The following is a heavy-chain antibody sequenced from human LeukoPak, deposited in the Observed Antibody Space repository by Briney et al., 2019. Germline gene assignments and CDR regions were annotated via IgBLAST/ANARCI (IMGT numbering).Heavy chain of an antibody. CDR1: GYTFTGYY. CDR3: ARDWVRDYYDSSGYYPRFDY. V-gene: IGHV1-2*02. J-gene: IGHJ4*02. D-gene: IGHD3-22*01. Sequence: ASVKVSCRASGYTFTGYYMHWVRQAPGQGLEWMGWINPNSGGTNYAQKFQGRVTMTRDTSISTAYMELSRLRSDDTAVYYCARDWVRDYYDSSGYYPRFDYWGQGTLVTVSS. CDR2: INPNSGGT.